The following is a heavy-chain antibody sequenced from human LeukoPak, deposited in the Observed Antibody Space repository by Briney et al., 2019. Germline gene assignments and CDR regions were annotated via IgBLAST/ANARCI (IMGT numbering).Heavy chain of an antibody. V-gene: IGHV6-1*01. D-gene: IGHD4-23*01. Sequence: SQTLSLTCVLSGDTLSSNSAAWNWIRQSPSRGLEWLGRTYYRSKWYNDYAVSVKSRITINPDTSKNQFSLQLNSVTPEDTAVYFCAGGAGGNIDYWGQGTLVTVSS. J-gene: IGHJ4*02. CDR1: GDTLSSNSAA. CDR3: AGGAGGNIDY. CDR2: TYYRSKWYN.